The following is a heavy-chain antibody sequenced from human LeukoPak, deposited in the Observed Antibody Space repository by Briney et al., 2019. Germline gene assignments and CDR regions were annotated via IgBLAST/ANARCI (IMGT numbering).Heavy chain of an antibody. CDR3: AREMLYGDYFAGYMDV. J-gene: IGHJ6*03. V-gene: IGHV1-69*13. CDR2: IIPIFGTA. Sequence: ASVKVSCKASGYTFTSYYMHWVRQAPGQGLEWMGGIIPIFGTANYARKFQGRVTITADESTSTAYMELSSLRSEDTAVYYCAREMLYGDYFAGYMDVWGKGTTVTISS. CDR1: GYTFTSYY. D-gene: IGHD4-17*01.